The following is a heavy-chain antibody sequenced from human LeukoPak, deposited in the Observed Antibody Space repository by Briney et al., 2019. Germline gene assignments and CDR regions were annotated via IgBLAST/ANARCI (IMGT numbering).Heavy chain of an antibody. Sequence: GGSLRLSCIASGFTVSKNYMSWVRQAPGKGLEWVSVIYSGGSTSYADPVKGRFTISRDNSKNTLYLQMNSLRAEDTAVYYCARFTHGGDFDYWGQGTLVTVSS. CDR3: ARFTHGGDFDY. J-gene: IGHJ4*02. D-gene: IGHD2-21*01. CDR1: GFTVSKNY. CDR2: IYSGGST. V-gene: IGHV3-66*01.